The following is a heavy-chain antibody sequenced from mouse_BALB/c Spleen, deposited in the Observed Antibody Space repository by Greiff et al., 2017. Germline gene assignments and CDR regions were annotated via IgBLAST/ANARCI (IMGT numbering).Heavy chain of an antibody. D-gene: IGHD1-1*01. Sequence: VQLVESGAELARPGASVKMSCKASGYTFTSYTMHWVKQRPGQGLEWIGYINPSSGYTNYNQKFKDKATLTADKSSSTAYMQLSSLTSEDSAVYYCARWVTTVVATRYFDYWGQGTTLTVSS. CDR3: ARWVTTVVATRYFDY. CDR1: GYTFTSYT. J-gene: IGHJ2*01. V-gene: IGHV1-4*01. CDR2: INPSSGYT.